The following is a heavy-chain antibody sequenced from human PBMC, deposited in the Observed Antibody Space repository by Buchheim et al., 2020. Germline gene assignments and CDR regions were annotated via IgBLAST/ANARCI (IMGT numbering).Heavy chain of an antibody. CDR2: ISYDGSNK. CDR3: AKEIAAAVDYYYYYGMDV. J-gene: IGHJ6*02. Sequence: QVQLVESGGGVVQPGRSLRLSCAASGFTFSSYGMHWVRQAPGKGLEWVAVISYDGSNKYYADSVKGRFTISRDTSKNTLYLQMNSLRAEDTAVYYCAKEIAAAVDYYYYYGMDVWGQGTT. D-gene: IGHD6-13*01. CDR1: GFTFSSYG. V-gene: IGHV3-30*18.